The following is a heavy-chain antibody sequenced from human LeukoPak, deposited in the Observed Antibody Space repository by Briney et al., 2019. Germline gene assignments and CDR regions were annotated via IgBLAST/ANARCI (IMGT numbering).Heavy chain of an antibody. V-gene: IGHV1-8*01. J-gene: IGHJ6*02. CDR3: ARQKDYYYGMDV. CDR1: GYTFTSYD. Sequence: ASVKVSCKASGYTFTSYDINWVRQPTGQGLEWMGWMNPNSGNTGYAQKFRGRVTMTRNTSISTAYMELSSLRSEDTAVYYCARQKDYYYGMDVWGQGTTVTVSS. CDR2: MNPNSGNT.